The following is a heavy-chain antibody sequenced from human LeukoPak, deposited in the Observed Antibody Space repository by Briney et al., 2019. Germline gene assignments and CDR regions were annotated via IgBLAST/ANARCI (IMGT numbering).Heavy chain of an antibody. CDR2: ISSNSDNT. CDR1: GYTFTSYG. CDR3: ARDWGSIKVIADF. J-gene: IGHJ4*02. D-gene: IGHD7-27*01. V-gene: IGHV1-18*01. Sequence: PSVKVSCKATGYTFTSYGISWVRQAPGQGLEWMGWISSNSDNTNYAQKLQGRVTMTTDTSTSTAYMELRSLRSDDTALYFCARDWGSIKVIADFWGQGTLVTVSS.